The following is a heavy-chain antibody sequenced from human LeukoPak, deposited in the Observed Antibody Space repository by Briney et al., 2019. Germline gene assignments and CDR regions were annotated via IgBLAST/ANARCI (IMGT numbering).Heavy chain of an antibody. CDR3: ARGGKQVSGTDEFDY. CDR2: IGIRGDT. CDR1: GFTFIDYD. V-gene: IGHV3-13*01. J-gene: IGHJ4*02. D-gene: IGHD6-19*01. Sequence: PGGSLRLSCAASGFTFIDYDMHWVRQVIGKGLEWVSAIGIRGDTHYSGSVKGRFTTSRENAESSLYLQMNSLRAEDTAVYYCARGGKQVSGTDEFDYWGQGTLVTVPS.